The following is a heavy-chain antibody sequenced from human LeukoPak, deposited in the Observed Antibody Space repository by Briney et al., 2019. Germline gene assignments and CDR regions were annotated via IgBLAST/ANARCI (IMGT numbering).Heavy chain of an antibody. CDR1: GYTFTSYY. CDR2: INPSVGST. J-gene: IGHJ4*02. Sequence: ASVKVSFKASGYTFTSYYMRWVRQAPGQALEWMGIINPSVGSTSYPQKFQGRVTMTRDTSTSTVYMELSSLRSEDTAVYYCAREMTTVINYYFDYWGQGTLVTVSS. V-gene: IGHV1-46*03. CDR3: AREMTTVINYYFDY. D-gene: IGHD4-17*01.